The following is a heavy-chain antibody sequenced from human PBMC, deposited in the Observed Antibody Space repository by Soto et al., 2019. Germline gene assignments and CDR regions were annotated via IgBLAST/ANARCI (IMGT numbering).Heavy chain of an antibody. D-gene: IGHD1-7*01. CDR1: GFSLSTSGVG. J-gene: IGHJ4*02. CDR2: IYWDDDK. CDR3: ARITGTTSDDYFDY. Sequence: KESGPTLVKPTQTLTLTCTFSGFSLSTSGVGVGWIRQPPGKALEWLALIYWDDDKRYSPSLKSRLTITKDTSKNQVVLTMTNMDPVDTATYYCARITGTTSDDYFDYWGQGTLVTVSS. V-gene: IGHV2-5*02.